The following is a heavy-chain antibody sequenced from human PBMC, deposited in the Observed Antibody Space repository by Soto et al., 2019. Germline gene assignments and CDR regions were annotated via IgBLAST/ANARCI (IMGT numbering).Heavy chain of an antibody. D-gene: IGHD3-9*01. CDR1: GGSISSGGYY. CDR2: IYYSGST. CDR3: ARVSYYDIMTGSTHFDY. V-gene: IGHV4-31*03. J-gene: IGHJ4*02. Sequence: SETLPFTCTVSGGSISSGGYYWSWIRQHPGKGLEWIGYIYYSGSTYYNPSLKSRVTISVDTSKNQFSLKLSSVTAADTAVYYCARVSYYDIMTGSTHFDYWGQGTLVTVSS.